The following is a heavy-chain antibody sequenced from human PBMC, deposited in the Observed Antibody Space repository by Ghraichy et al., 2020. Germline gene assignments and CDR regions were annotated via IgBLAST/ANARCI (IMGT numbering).Heavy chain of an antibody. CDR3: ARDPHTAMVNYYYGMDV. CDR2: ISYDGSNK. Sequence: GGSLRLSCAASGFTFSSYAMHWVRQAPGKGLEWVAVISYDGSNKYYADSVKGRFTISRDNSKNTLYLQMNSLRAEDTAVYYCARDPHTAMVNYYYGMDVWGQGTTVTVSS. D-gene: IGHD5-18*01. J-gene: IGHJ6*02. V-gene: IGHV3-30-3*01. CDR1: GFTFSSYA.